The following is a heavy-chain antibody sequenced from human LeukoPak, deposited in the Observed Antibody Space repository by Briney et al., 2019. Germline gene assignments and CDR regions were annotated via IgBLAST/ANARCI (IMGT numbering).Heavy chain of an antibody. CDR3: ARGPARPDIVVVPAAWCWFDP. Sequence: PGGSLRLSCAASGFIFSSYGMHWIRQPPGKGLEWIGEINHSGSTNYNPSLKSRVTISVDTSKNQFSLKLSSVTAADTAVYYCARGPARPDIVVVPAAWCWFDPWGQGTLVTVSS. D-gene: IGHD2-2*01. V-gene: IGHV4-34*01. CDR1: GFIFSSYG. J-gene: IGHJ5*02. CDR2: INHSGST.